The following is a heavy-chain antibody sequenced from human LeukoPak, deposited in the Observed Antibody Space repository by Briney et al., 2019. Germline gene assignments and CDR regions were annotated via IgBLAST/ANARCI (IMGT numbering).Heavy chain of an antibody. CDR1: GGSISSGSYY. CDR2: IYTSGST. CDR3: ARVGYGSGT. D-gene: IGHD3-10*01. V-gene: IGHV4-61*02. J-gene: IGHJ4*02. Sequence: PSETLSLTCTVSGGSISSGSYYWSWIRQPAGKGLEWIGRIYTSGSTSYNPSLKSRVTISVDTSKNQFSLKLSSVTAADTAVYYCARVGYGSGTWGQGTLVTVSS.